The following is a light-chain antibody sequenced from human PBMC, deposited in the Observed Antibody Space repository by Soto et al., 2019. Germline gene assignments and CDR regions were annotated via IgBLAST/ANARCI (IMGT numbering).Light chain of an antibody. Sequence: QSALTQPASMSGSPGQSITISCTGTSSDVGVYNSVSWYRHHPGRAPKLMIYDVSDRPSGVSNRFSGSKSGNTASLTISGLQAEDEADYYCSSYANSTTLLFGGGTKLTVL. CDR1: SSDVGVYNS. V-gene: IGLV2-14*03. J-gene: IGLJ2*01. CDR2: DVS. CDR3: SSYANSTTLL.